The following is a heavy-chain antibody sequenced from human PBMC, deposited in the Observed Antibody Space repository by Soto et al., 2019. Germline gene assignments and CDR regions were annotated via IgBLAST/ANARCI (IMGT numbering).Heavy chain of an antibody. Sequence: SVKVSCKASGGTFSSYAISWVRQAPGQGLEWMGGIIPIFGTANYAQKFQGRVTITADESTSTAYMELSSLRSEDTAVYYCAGIGGSTTVTTHFEYGMDVWGQGTTVTVSS. J-gene: IGHJ6*02. CDR2: IIPIFGTA. CDR1: GGTFSSYA. V-gene: IGHV1-69*13. D-gene: IGHD4-17*01. CDR3: AGIGGSTTVTTHFEYGMDV.